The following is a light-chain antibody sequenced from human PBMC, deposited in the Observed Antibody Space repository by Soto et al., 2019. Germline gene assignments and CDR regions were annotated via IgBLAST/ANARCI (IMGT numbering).Light chain of an antibody. V-gene: IGKV3-11*01. CDR1: QSVSSN. CDR2: DAS. Sequence: EKALTQSPVTLSLSPGERATLSCRASQSVSSNLAWYQQRPGQAPRLLIYDASNRATGIPARFSGSGSGTDFTLTISSLEPEDFAVYYCQQRSNWPLTFGPGTKVDI. CDR3: QQRSNWPLT. J-gene: IGKJ3*01.